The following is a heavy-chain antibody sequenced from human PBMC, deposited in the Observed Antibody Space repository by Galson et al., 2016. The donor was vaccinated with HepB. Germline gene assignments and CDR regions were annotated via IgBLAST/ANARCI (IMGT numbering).Heavy chain of an antibody. CDR2: IRNKAHSHTT. CDR3: GRVAGWVNGGDAFDL. J-gene: IGHJ3*01. D-gene: IGHD2-8*01. CDR1: GFTFSDHH. Sequence: SLRLSCAGSGFTFSDHHFDWVRQAPGKGLEWIGRIRNKAHSHTTENAASLEGRFTISRDDSKNSMYLQMKSLKTEDTAVYFCGRVAGWVNGGDAFDLWGQGTPVTVSS. V-gene: IGHV3-72*01.